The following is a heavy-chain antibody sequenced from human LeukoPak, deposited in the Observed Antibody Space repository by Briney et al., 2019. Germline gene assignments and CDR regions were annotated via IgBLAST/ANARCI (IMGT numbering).Heavy chain of an antibody. CDR1: GGSISSYY. CDR2: IYYSGST. J-gene: IGHJ4*02. Sequence: SETLSLTGTVSGGSISSYYWSWIRQPPGKGLEWIGYIYYSGSTNYNPSLKSRVTISVDTSKNQFSLKLSSVTAADTAVYYCAREHMVRGVQGWGQGTLVTVSS. D-gene: IGHD3-10*01. CDR3: AREHMVRGVQG. V-gene: IGHV4-59*01.